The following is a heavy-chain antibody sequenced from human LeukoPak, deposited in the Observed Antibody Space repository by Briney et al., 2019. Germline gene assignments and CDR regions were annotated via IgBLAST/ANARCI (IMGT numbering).Heavy chain of an antibody. V-gene: IGHV4-61*02. CDR3: ARDPLRYFDWLGMDV. D-gene: IGHD3-9*01. J-gene: IGHJ6*04. CDR2: IYTSGST. Sequence: QSSQTLSLTCTVSGGSISSGSYYWSWIRQPAGKGLEWIGRIYTSGSTNYNPSLKSRVTISVDTSKNQFSLKLSSVTAADTAVYYCARDPLRYFDWLGMDVWGKGTTVTVSS. CDR1: GGSISSGSYY.